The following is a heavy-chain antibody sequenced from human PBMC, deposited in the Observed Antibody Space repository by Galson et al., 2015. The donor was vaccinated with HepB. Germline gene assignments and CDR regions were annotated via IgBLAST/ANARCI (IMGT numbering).Heavy chain of an antibody. CDR1: GFTFSDAW. CDR3: TTAGGGYCTGGVCYLFDY. Sequence: SLRLSCAASGFTFSDAWMSWVRQAPGKGLEWVGRIKSKTDGGTTDYAAPVKGRFTISRDDSKNTLYLQMNSLKTEDTAVYYCTTAGGGYCTGGVCYLFDYWGQGTLVTVSS. V-gene: IGHV3-15*01. J-gene: IGHJ4*02. D-gene: IGHD2-8*02. CDR2: IKSKTDGGTT.